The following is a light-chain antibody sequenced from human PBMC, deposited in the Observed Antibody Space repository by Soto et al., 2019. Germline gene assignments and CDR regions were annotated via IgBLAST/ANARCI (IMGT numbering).Light chain of an antibody. CDR1: QSVSVNS. CDR3: QQYGGSPFT. V-gene: IGKV3-20*01. J-gene: IGKJ3*01. Sequence: EIVLTQSPGTLSLSPGERATLSCRASQSVSVNSLAWYQQKGGQAPRLLIYAASTRATGVPDRFSGTGSGTDFALTISRLETDDSAVYYCQQYGGSPFTFGPGTKVHI. CDR2: AAS.